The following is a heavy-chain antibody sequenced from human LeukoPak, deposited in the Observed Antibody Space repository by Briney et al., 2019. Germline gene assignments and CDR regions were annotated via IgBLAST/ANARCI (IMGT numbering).Heavy chain of an antibody. J-gene: IGHJ4*02. V-gene: IGHV3-30*04. Sequence: PGGSLRLSCAASGFSFNNYAIHWVRQAPGKGLEWVADISYDGRNKYHANSVKGRFTISGNNSKNTLYLQMNSLRGEDTAVYYCARDKFLAAADYHFDYWGQGTLVAVSS. CDR1: GFSFNNYA. CDR3: ARDKFLAAADYHFDY. D-gene: IGHD4-11*01. CDR2: ISYDGRNK.